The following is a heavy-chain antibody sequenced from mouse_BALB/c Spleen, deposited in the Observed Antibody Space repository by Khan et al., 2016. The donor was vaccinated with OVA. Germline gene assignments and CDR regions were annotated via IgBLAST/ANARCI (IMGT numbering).Heavy chain of an antibody. Sequence: EVQLQQSGPELVKPGASVKISCKASGYSFTGYFMNWVMQSHGKSLEWIGRINPHIGETFYNQKFKGKATLTVDESSSTAHMEIRGLASGDSAVYYCARIYRSDFDYWGQGTTLTVSS. D-gene: IGHD1-1*01. CDR1: GYSFTGYF. J-gene: IGHJ2*01. CDR3: ARIYRSDFDY. CDR2: INPHIGET. V-gene: IGHV1-20*02.